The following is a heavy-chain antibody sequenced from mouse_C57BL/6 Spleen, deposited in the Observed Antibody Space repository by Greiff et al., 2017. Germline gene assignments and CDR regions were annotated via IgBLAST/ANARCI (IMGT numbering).Heavy chain of an antibody. J-gene: IGHJ3*01. CDR1: GYTFTSYT. CDR2: INPSSGYT. V-gene: IGHV1-4*01. CDR3: ARGEYDNPGSWAY. Sequence: QVQLQQSGAELARPGASVKMSCTASGYTFTSYTMHWVKQRPGQGLEWIGYINPSSGYTKYNQKFKDKATLTADKSSSTADMQLSSLMSEESAVYYCARGEYDNPGSWAYWGQGTLVTVSA. D-gene: IGHD2-3*01.